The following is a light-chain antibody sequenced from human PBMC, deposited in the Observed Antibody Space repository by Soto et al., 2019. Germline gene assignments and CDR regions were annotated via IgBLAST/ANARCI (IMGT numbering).Light chain of an antibody. Sequence: QSALTQPDSVSGSPGQSITISCTGTSSDVGGYNYVSWYQQHPGKAPKLMIYEVSNRPSGVSNRFSGSKSGNTASLTISGLQAEDEADYYCSSYTSSSTRCVFGTGTKVIVL. CDR1: SSDVGGYNY. CDR2: EVS. J-gene: IGLJ1*01. V-gene: IGLV2-14*01. CDR3: SSYTSSSTRCV.